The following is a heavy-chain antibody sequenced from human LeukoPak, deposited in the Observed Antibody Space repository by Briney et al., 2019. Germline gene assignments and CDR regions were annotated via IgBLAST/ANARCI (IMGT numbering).Heavy chain of an antibody. CDR3: TKERGGGGRRINLMVGGYGP. Sequence: GGSLRLSCAGSGFTFSGFAMHWVRQAPGKGLEWVAATSYHGRDKYYADAVTGRFTISRDNSKNTLHLEMNSLRTDDTAVYYCTKERGGGGRRINLMVGGYGPWGQGTQVTVSS. D-gene: IGHD3-22*01. CDR2: TSYHGRDK. J-gene: IGHJ5*02. V-gene: IGHV3-30*04. CDR1: GFTFSGFA.